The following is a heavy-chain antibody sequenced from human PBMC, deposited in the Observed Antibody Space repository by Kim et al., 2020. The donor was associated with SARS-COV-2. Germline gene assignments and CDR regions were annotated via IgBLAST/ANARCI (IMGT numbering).Heavy chain of an antibody. V-gene: IGHV3-23*01. D-gene: IGHD3-10*01. Sequence: GGSLRLSCASSGFTFSNYAMTWVRQVPGKGLEWVSAISGSGGSTYYADSVKGRFTISRDNSKNTLYLQMNSLRAEDTAVYYCAKDEVTMVRGVMPIWGQGTLVTVSS. CDR3: AKDEVTMVRGVMPI. J-gene: IGHJ4*02. CDR2: ISGSGGST. CDR1: GFTFSNYA.